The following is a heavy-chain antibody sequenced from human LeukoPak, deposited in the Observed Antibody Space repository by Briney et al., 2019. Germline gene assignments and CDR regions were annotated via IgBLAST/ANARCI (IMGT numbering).Heavy chain of an antibody. D-gene: IGHD2-15*01. J-gene: IGHJ4*02. Sequence: PGGSLRLSCAASGFTFSSFAMAWVRRAQGKGLEWVSAISGSGGSTYYADSVKGRFTISRDNSKNTLYLQMNSLRAEDTAVYYPRVAATQLDYWGQGTLVTVSS. CDR1: GFTFSSFA. CDR2: ISGSGGST. CDR3: RVAATQLDY. V-gene: IGHV3-23*01.